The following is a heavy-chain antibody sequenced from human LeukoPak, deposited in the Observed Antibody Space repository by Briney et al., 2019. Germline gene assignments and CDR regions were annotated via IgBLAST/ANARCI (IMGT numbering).Heavy chain of an antibody. D-gene: IGHD5-18*01. V-gene: IGHV3-15*01. CDR3: SNSRPFRYFDY. J-gene: IGHJ4*02. Sequence: GGSLRLSCAASGFTFSNAWMSWVRQAPGKGLEWVGRIKSKTDGGTTDYAAPVKGRFTISRDDSKNTLYLQMNSLKTEDTAVYYCSNSRPFRYFDYWGQGTLVTVSS. CDR1: GFTFSNAW. CDR2: IKSKTDGGTT.